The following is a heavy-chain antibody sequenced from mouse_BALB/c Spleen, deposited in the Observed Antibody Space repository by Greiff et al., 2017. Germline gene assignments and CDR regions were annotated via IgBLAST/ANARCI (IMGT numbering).Heavy chain of an antibody. Sequence: VQLQQSGAELVRPGSSVKISCKASGYAFSSYWMNWVKQRPGQGLEWIGQIYPGDGDTNYNGKFKGKATLTADKSSSTAYMQLSSLTSEDSAVYFCARDGNYLFAYWGQGTLVTVSA. CDR3: ARDGNYLFAY. D-gene: IGHD2-1*01. CDR1: GYAFSSYW. J-gene: IGHJ3*01. CDR2: IYPGDGDT. V-gene: IGHV1-80*01.